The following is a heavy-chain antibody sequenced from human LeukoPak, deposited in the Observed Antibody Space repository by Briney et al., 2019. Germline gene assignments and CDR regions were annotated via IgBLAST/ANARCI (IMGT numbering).Heavy chain of an antibody. CDR3: ARESRAGYDDVWESYRYTGLDY. CDR1: GFAFSNYE. D-gene: IGHD3-16*02. J-gene: IGHJ4*02. CDR2: ISSSGSTI. Sequence: GGSLRLSCAASGFAFSNYEMNWFRQAPGKGLHWVSYISSSGSTIYYADSVKGRFTISRDNAKNSLNLQMNSLRAEDTAVYYCARESRAGYDDVWESYRYTGLDYWGQGTLVTVSS. V-gene: IGHV3-48*03.